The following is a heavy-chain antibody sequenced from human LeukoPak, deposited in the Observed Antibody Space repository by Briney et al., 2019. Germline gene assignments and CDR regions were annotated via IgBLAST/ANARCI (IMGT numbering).Heavy chain of an antibody. J-gene: IGHJ4*02. Sequence: PGGSLRLSCAASGFIFSSYWMSWVRQAPGKGLEWVANIKQDGSEKYYVDSVKGRFTISRDNAKNSLYLQMNSLRAEDTAVYYCAVSVVAARRNPGLFDYWGQGTLVTVSS. CDR3: AVSVVAARRNPGLFDY. CDR1: GFIFSSYW. V-gene: IGHV3-7*01. CDR2: IKQDGSEK. D-gene: IGHD2-15*01.